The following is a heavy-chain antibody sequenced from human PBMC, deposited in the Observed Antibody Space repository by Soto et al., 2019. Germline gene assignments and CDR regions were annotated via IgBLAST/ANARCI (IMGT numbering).Heavy chain of an antibody. J-gene: IGHJ6*02. CDR3: ATQGFYRMGV. V-gene: IGHV4-4*02. CDR1: GESITGDNW. Sequence: QVQLQESGPGLVQPSGTLSLTCAVSGESITGDNWWSWVRQPPGKGLEWIGEFHHSGATNYNPSLKSRVTISVDKSKNQLFLKLNSVTAADTAMFYCATQGFYRMGVWGRGTTVTVSS. CDR2: FHHSGAT.